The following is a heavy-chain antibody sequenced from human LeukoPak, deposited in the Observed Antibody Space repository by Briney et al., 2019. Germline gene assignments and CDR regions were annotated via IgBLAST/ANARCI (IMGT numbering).Heavy chain of an antibody. Sequence: PGGSLRLSCAASGSTFSSYGIHWVRQAPGKGLEWVAVILYDGSNKYYADSVKGRFTISRDNSKNTLYLQMNSLRAEDTAVYYCAKDNDILTGYYDYWGQGTLVTVSS. V-gene: IGHV3-30*18. J-gene: IGHJ4*02. CDR2: ILYDGSNK. D-gene: IGHD3-9*01. CDR1: GSTFSSYG. CDR3: AKDNDILTGYYDY.